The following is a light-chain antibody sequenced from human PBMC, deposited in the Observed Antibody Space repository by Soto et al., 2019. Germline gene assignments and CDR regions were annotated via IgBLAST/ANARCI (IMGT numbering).Light chain of an antibody. Sequence: IRMTQSPSSLSASTGDRVTITFRASQGISSYLAWYQQKPGKAPKLLIYAASTLQSGVPSRFSGSGSGTEFTLTISSLQPDDFATYYCQQSYSTPLTFGGGTKVDIK. CDR2: AAS. CDR1: QGISSY. J-gene: IGKJ4*01. V-gene: IGKV1-8*01. CDR3: QQSYSTPLT.